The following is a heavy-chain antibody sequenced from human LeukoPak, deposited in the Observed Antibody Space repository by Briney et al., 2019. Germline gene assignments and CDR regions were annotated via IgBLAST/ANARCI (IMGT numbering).Heavy chain of an antibody. D-gene: IGHD5-12*01. CDR2: INHSGST. V-gene: IGHV4-34*01. CDR3: ARGLEMATRPDY. Sequence: SETLSLTCAVYGGSFSGYYWSWIRQPPGKGLEWIGEINHSGSTNYNPSLKSRVTISVDTSKNQFSLKLSSVTAADTAVYYCARGLEMATRPDYWGQGTLVTASS. CDR1: GGSFSGYY. J-gene: IGHJ4*02.